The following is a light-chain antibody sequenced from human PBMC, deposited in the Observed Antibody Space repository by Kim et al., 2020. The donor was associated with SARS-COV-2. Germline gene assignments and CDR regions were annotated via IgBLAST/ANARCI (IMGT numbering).Light chain of an antibody. CDR3: QQYGSTPYT. CDR1: QSVGSSL. V-gene: IGKV3-20*01. Sequence: LSPCDRATLSCRASQSVGSSLLAWYQQKPGQAPRLLIYEAFKRVAGIPDRFSGSWSGTDFTLTISRPEPEDFAMYYCQQYGSTPYTFGQGTKLEI. CDR2: EAF. J-gene: IGKJ2*01.